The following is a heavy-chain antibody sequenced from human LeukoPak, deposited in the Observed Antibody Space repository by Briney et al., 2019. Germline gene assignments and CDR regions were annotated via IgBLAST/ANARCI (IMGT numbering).Heavy chain of an antibody. J-gene: IGHJ3*01. CDR2: INWSGDNI. V-gene: IGHV3-9*01. CDR1: GFTFNDHA. D-gene: IGHD3-22*01. CDR3: ARASYYYDTTGLGAVDL. Sequence: GRSLRLSCAASGFTFNDHAMYWVRQAPGKGLEWVSGINWSGDNIGYADSVKGRFTISRDDAKNSLFLQMNILRAEDTALYYCARASYYYDTTGLGAVDLWGQGTMVTVSS.